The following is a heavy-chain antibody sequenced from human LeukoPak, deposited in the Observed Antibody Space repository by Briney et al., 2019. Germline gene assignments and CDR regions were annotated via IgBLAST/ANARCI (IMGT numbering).Heavy chain of an antibody. Sequence: GGSLRLSCAASGFTFSSYAMSWVRQAPGKGLEWVSAISGSGGSTYYADSVKGRFTISRGNSKNTLYLQMNSLRAEDTAVYYCAKDWFPYYYDSSGYPTPYFDYWGQGTLVTVSS. CDR2: ISGSGGST. CDR3: AKDWFPYYYDSSGYPTPYFDY. J-gene: IGHJ4*02. V-gene: IGHV3-23*01. D-gene: IGHD3-22*01. CDR1: GFTFSSYA.